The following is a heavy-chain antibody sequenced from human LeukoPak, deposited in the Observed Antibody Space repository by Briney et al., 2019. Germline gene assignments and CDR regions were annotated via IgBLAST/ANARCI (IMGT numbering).Heavy chain of an antibody. CDR2: ISANNGDT. CDR3: ARDFFHGHCAGLSCFLLDY. CDR1: GYTFTRYG. D-gene: IGHD2-15*01. Sequence: ASVKVSCXASGYTFTRYGISWVRQAPGQGLEWMGWISANNGDTNSAQKFQDRVTMTTDTSTSTAYMELRSLRSDDTAVYYCARDFFHGHCAGLSCFLLDYWGQGSLVTVSS. V-gene: IGHV1-18*01. J-gene: IGHJ4*02.